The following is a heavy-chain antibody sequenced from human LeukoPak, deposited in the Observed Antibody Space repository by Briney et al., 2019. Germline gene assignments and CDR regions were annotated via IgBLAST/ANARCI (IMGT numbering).Heavy chain of an antibody. CDR2: ISSSSSYI. J-gene: IGHJ5*02. CDR3: ARARGRSGWYRGWFDP. Sequence: GGSLRLSCAASGFTFSSYSMNWVRQAPGKGLEWVSSISSSSSYIYYVDSVKGRFTISRDNAKNSLYLQMNSLRAEDTGVYYCARARGRSGWYRGWFDPWGQGTLVTVSS. CDR1: GFTFSSYS. V-gene: IGHV3-21*01. D-gene: IGHD6-19*01.